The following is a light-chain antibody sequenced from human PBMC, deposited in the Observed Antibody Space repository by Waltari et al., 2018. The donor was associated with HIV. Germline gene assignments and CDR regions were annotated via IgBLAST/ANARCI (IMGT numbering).Light chain of an antibody. CDR3: QQYGTPPYT. J-gene: IGKJ2*01. V-gene: IGKV3-20*01. CDR1: QSVGSSS. CDR2: ATS. Sequence: VFTQSPGRLSLSLGERVSLSCRASQSVGSSSLAWYQQTPGQALRLLIYATSTRATGIPDRFGGSGSGTDFTLTINRLEPEDSAVYYCQQYGTPPYTFGQGAKVEIK.